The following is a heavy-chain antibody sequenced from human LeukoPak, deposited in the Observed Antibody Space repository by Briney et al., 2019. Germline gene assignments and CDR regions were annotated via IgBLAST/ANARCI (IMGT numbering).Heavy chain of an antibody. CDR3: AKESDAFDI. CDR1: GFTFSSFV. V-gene: IGHV3-30*02. CDR2: IWYDGSDK. J-gene: IGHJ3*02. Sequence: PGGSLSLSCVVSGFTFSSFVMQWLRQASGKGLEWVAIIWYDGSDKYYADSVKGRFIISRDSSKNTLYLQMNTLRAEDTAVYYCAKESDAFDIWGQGTMVTVSS.